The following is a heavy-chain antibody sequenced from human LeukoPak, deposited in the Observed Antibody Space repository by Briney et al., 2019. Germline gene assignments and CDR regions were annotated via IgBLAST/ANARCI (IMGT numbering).Heavy chain of an antibody. CDR1: GFTFSSYS. J-gene: IGHJ3*02. D-gene: IGHD3-22*01. V-gene: IGHV3-21*01. Sequence: GSLRLSCAASGFTFSSYSMNWVRQAPGKGLEWVSSISSSSSYIYYADSVKGRFTISRDNAKNSLYLQMNSLRAEDTAVYYCARATGGHYDRDAFDIWGQGTMVTVSS. CDR2: ISSSSSYI. CDR3: ARATGGHYDRDAFDI.